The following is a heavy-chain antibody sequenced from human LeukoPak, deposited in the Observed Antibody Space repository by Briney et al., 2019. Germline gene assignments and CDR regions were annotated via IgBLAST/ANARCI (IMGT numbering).Heavy chain of an antibody. J-gene: IGHJ6*02. Sequence: GASVNVSCKVSVYTLTELPMHWVGQAPGKGLEWMGGFDPEDGETIYAQKFQGRVTMPEDTSTDTAYMQLSSLRSEDTAVYYCATAPRYYDFWSGPRSYYYGMDVWGQGTTVTVSS. CDR2: FDPEDGET. CDR1: VYTLTELP. V-gene: IGHV1-24*01. CDR3: ATAPRYYDFWSGPRSYYYGMDV. D-gene: IGHD3-3*01.